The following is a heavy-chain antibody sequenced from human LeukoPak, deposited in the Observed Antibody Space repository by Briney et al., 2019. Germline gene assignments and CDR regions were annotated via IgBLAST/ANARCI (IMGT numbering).Heavy chain of an antibody. CDR1: GFTFDDYG. CDR2: INWNGGST. Sequence: GGSLRLSCAASGFTFDDYGMSWVRQAPGKGLEWVSGINWNGGSTGYADSVKGRFTISRDNAKNSLYLQMNSLRAEDTAVYYCASTIRRRMFDYWGQGTLVTVSS. V-gene: IGHV3-20*04. D-gene: IGHD3-3*02. J-gene: IGHJ4*02. CDR3: ASTIRRRMFDY.